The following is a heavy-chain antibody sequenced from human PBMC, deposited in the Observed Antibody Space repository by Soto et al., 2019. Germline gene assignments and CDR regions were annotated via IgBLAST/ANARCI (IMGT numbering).Heavy chain of an antibody. V-gene: IGHV1-46*01. CDR3: ASFHGAYSATWGGYYYGMDV. J-gene: IGHJ6*02. Sequence: VASVKVSCKASGYTSTSYGISWVRQAPGQGLEWMGIISPSGGSTSYAQKFQGRVTMTRDTSTSTVYMELSSLRSEDTAAYYCASFHGAYSATWGGYYYGMDVWGQGTTVTVSS. D-gene: IGHD6-13*01. CDR1: GYTSTSYG. CDR2: ISPSGGST.